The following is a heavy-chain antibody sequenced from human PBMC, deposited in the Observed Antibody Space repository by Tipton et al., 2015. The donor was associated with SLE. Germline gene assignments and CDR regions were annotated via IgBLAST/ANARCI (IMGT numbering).Heavy chain of an antibody. D-gene: IGHD3-22*01. V-gene: IGHV4-59*01. J-gene: IGHJ3*02. CDR1: GGSISSYY. Sequence: TLSLTCTVSGGSISSYYWSWIRQPPGKGLEWIGYIYYSGSTNYNPPLKSRVTISVDTSKNQFSLKLSSVTAADTAVYYCARGDYYDSSGHDAFDIWGQGTMVTVSS. CDR3: ARGDYYDSSGHDAFDI. CDR2: IYYSGST.